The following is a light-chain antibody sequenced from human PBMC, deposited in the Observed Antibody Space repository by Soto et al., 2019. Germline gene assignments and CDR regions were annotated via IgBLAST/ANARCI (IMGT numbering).Light chain of an antibody. CDR2: RDT. Sequence: SYELTQPLSVSVALGQTARITCVGNNIGRKNVHWYQQKPGQAPVLVIYRDTNRPSGIPERFSGSNSGNTATLIISRAQVGDEADYYCQVWDSSFFGGGTKLTVL. V-gene: IGLV3-9*01. CDR3: QVWDSSF. CDR1: NIGRKN. J-gene: IGLJ2*01.